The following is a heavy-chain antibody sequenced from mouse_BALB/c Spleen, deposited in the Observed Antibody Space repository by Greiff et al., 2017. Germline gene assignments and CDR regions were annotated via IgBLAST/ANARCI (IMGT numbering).Heavy chain of an antibody. D-gene: IGHD2-14*01. CDR2: IWAGGST. J-gene: IGHJ4*01. CDR3: ATTIGTDYYAMDY. V-gene: IGHV2-9*02. Sequence: QVQLKQSGPGLVAPSQSLSITCTVSGFSLTSYGVHWVRQPPGKGLEWLGVIWAGGSTNYNSALMSRLSISKDNSKSQVFLKMNSLQTDDTAMYYCATTIGTDYYAMDYWGQGTSVTVSS. CDR1: GFSLTSYG.